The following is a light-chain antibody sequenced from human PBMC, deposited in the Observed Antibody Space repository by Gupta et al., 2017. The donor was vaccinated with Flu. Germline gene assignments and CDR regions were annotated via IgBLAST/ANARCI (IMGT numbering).Light chain of an antibody. CDR3: QQYMAYSS. CDR1: QSVSHW. J-gene: IGKJ1*01. V-gene: IGKV1-5*03. CDR2: KAS. Sequence: DIQMTQSPSNLSATIGDRVTITCRASQSVSHWLAWYQQKPGIAPKLLIYKASTVERGVTSRFSGSGAGTEFTLTSSSRQHDDFANYYCQQYMAYSSFGQGTKVEIK.